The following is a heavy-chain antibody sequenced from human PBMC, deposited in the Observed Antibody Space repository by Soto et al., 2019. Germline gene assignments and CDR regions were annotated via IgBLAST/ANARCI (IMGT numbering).Heavy chain of an antibody. J-gene: IGHJ4*02. CDR2: ISGSGANT. V-gene: IGHV3-23*01. D-gene: IGHD3-10*01. CDR3: AKAAAYHGSASYFPFDD. CDR1: GFSFSSYA. Sequence: EVQLLESGGGLVQPGGSLRLSCAASGFSFSSYAMSWVRQAPGEGLELVSSISGSGANTYYVDAVKGRFTVSRDNSKNTLYLQMSSLRGEDTSLYKCAKAAAYHGSASYFPFDDWGLGNRVTVSS.